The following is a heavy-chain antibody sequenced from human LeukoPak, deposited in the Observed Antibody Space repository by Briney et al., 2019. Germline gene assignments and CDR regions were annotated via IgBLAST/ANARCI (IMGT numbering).Heavy chain of an antibody. J-gene: IGHJ3*02. V-gene: IGHV5-10-1*01. CDR2: IDPSESYT. Sequence: GESLRISCKGSGYSFTSYWISWVRQMSGKGLEWMGKIDPSESYTNYSPYLQGHVTISTDKSINTAYLQWSSLKASDTAMYYCARHTGWAFQIWGQGTMVTVSS. CDR3: ARHTGWAFQI. D-gene: IGHD1-14*01. CDR1: GYSFTSYW.